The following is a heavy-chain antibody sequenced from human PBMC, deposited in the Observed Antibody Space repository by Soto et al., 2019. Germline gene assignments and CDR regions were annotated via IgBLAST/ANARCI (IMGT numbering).Heavy chain of an antibody. V-gene: IGHV4-59*08. CDR3: ARLGAFYQSLDP. CDR1: GGSFSPNY. Sequence: QLQLQESGPGLVKPSETLSITCTVSGGSFSPNYWSWIRQPPGKGLEWVGYIYYAGSTSYNPSLKSRATISLDTSKSQFSLSLSSVTAADTAVYYCARLGAFYQSLDPWGPGTLVTVSS. CDR2: IYYAGST. D-gene: IGHD3-3*02. J-gene: IGHJ5*02.